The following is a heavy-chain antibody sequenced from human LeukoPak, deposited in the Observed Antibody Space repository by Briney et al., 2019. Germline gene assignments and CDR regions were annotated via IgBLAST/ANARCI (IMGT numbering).Heavy chain of an antibody. CDR2: INHSGST. J-gene: IGHJ4*02. V-gene: IGHV4-34*01. Sequence: SETLSLTCAVYGGSFIGYYWSWIRQPPGKGLEWIGEINHSGSTNYNPSLKSRVTISVDTSKNQFSLKLSSMTAADTAVYYCAREILTGYYVYYFDYWRQGTLVTVSS. CDR1: GGSFIGYY. CDR3: AREILTGYYVYYFDY. D-gene: IGHD3-9*01.